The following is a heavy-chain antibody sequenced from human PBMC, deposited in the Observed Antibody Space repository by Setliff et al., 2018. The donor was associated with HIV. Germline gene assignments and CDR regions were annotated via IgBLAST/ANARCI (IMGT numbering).Heavy chain of an antibody. J-gene: IGHJ4*02. CDR3: ARDTIPVAGTNY. CDR1: GYTFTSYG. D-gene: IGHD6-19*01. V-gene: IGHV1-18*01. CDR2: INTYNGVT. Sequence: ASVKVSCKASGYTFTSYGLSWVRQAPGKGLEWMGWINTYNGVTSFAQQFQDRLTLTTDTFTNTAYMELRSLSSDDTALYYCARDTIPVAGTNYWGQGTLVTVSS.